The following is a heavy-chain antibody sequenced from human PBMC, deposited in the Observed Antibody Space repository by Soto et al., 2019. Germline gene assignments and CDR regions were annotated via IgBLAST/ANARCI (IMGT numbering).Heavy chain of an antibody. Sequence: SETLSLTCTVSGGSISSYYWSWIRQPPGKGLEWIGYIYYSGSTNYNPSLKSRVTISVDTSKNQFSLKLSSVTAADTAVYYCAREGGGDAPVGFDYWGQGTLVTVSS. CDR2: IYYSGST. CDR1: GGSISSYY. J-gene: IGHJ4*02. CDR3: AREGGGDAPVGFDY. V-gene: IGHV4-59*01. D-gene: IGHD2-21*02.